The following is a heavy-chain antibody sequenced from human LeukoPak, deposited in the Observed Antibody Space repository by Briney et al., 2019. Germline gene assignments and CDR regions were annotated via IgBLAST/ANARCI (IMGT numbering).Heavy chain of an antibody. Sequence: GGSLRLSCAASEFTFSTYAMSWVRRPPGKGLEWVSGISESGDGTYYADSVKGRFTISRDNSKNTVFLQMNSLRAEDTAVYYCAIWDRAAAGTDYWGQGTLVTVSS. CDR1: EFTFSTYA. J-gene: IGHJ4*02. D-gene: IGHD6-13*01. CDR3: AIWDRAAAGTDY. CDR2: ISESGDGT. V-gene: IGHV3-23*01.